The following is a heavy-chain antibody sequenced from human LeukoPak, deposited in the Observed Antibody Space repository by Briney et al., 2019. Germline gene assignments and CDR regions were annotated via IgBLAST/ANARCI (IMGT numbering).Heavy chain of an antibody. J-gene: IGHJ6*03. CDR1: GFTFSSYS. V-gene: IGHV3-48*01. CDR3: ARARWLADFYYMDV. Sequence: QPGGSLRLSCAASGFTFSSYSMNWVRQAPGKGLEWVSYISSSSSTIYYADSVKGRFTISRNNAKTSLYLQMNSLRAEDTAVYYCARARWLADFYYMDVWGKGTTVTVSS. CDR2: ISSSSSTI. D-gene: IGHD6-19*01.